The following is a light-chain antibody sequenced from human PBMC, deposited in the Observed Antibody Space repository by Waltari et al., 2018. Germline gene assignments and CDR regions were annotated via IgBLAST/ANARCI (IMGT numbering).Light chain of an antibody. CDR3: SSQSSNDVVL. V-gene: IGLV2-14*01. CDR2: DVS. J-gene: IGLJ2*01. CDR1: SNDFEGYSF. Sequence: QSALPHPASASCSPGQSVTLFCAGPSNDFEGYSFVSWYQANPGQAPRVIIYDVSDRPSGVSDRFSGSKSGNTASLTISGLQAEDEADYYCSSQSSNDVVLFGGGTKLTVL.